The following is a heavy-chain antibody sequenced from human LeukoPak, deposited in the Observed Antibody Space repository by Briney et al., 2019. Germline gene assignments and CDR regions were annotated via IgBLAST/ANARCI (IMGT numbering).Heavy chain of an antibody. D-gene: IGHD6-19*01. Sequence: GGSLRLFCAASGFTFSSYSMNWVRQAPGKGLEWVSSISSSSSYIYYADSVKGRFTISRDNAKNSLYLQMNSLRAEDTAVYYCASGGSLGFHGGAVAGKWGQGTLVTVSS. V-gene: IGHV3-21*01. CDR1: GFTFSSYS. CDR2: ISSSSSYI. CDR3: ASGGSLGFHGGAVAGK. J-gene: IGHJ4*02.